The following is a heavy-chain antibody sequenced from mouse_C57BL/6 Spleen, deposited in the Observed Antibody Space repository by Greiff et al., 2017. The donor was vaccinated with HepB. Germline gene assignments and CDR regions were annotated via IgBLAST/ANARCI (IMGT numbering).Heavy chain of an antibody. CDR1: GYTFTSYW. CDR3: ARRDYYGSSGAMDY. J-gene: IGHJ4*01. V-gene: IGHV1-55*01. CDR2: IYPGSGST. D-gene: IGHD1-1*01. Sequence: QVQLKQPGAELVKPGASVKMSCKASGYTFTSYWITWVKQRPGQGLEWIGDIYPGSGSTNYNEKFKSKATLTVDTSSSTAYMQLSSLTSEDSAVYYCARRDYYGSSGAMDYWGQGTSVTVSS.